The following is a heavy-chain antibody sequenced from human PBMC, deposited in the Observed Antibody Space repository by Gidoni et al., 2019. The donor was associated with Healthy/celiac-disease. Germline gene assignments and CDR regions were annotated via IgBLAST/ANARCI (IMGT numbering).Heavy chain of an antibody. CDR1: GWSFSGYY. J-gene: IGHJ4*02. D-gene: IGHD6-19*01. CDR2: INHSGST. V-gene: IGHV4-34*01. CDR3: ASPGYSSGWYGRFDY. Sequence: QVQLQQWGAGLLKPSATMSLTCAVYGWSFSGYYWSWIRQPPGKGLEWIGEINHSGSTNYNPSLKSRVTISVDTSKNQFSLKLSSVTAADTAVYYCASPGYSSGWYGRFDYWGQGTLVTVSS.